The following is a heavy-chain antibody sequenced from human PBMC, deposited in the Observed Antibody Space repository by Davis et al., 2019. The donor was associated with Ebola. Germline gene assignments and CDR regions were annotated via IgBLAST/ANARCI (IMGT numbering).Heavy chain of an antibody. D-gene: IGHD3-10*01. CDR2: INVDNGNT. CDR3: ARSPFVWFRELLYYYYYGMDV. Sequence: ASVKVSCKASGYTFTSYPMHWARQAPGQRLEWMGWINVDNGNTKYSHNFQARVTITRDTSASTAYMELSSLTSEDTAVYYCARSPFVWFRELLYYYYYGMDVWGQGTTVTVSS. J-gene: IGHJ6*02. V-gene: IGHV1-3*01. CDR1: GYTFTSYP.